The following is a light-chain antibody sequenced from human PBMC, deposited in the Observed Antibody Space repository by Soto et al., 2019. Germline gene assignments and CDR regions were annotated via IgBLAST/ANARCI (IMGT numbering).Light chain of an antibody. J-gene: IGKJ4*01. V-gene: IGKV3-20*01. CDR3: QQYGSSPLT. CDR2: GAS. Sequence: IGLPQSPGTLSFSPGERSTLSCRDSQSVSSSYLAWYQQKPGQAPRLLIYGASSRATGIPDRFSGSGSGTDFTLTISGLEPEDFAVYYCQQYGSSPLTFGGGTKVDI. CDR1: QSVSSSY.